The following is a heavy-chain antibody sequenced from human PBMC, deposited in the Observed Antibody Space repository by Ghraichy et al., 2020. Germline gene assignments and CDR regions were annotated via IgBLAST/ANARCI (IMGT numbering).Heavy chain of an antibody. CDR3: ARSPSTIFSNDALDY. CDR1: GFPLGGYT. D-gene: IGHD3-9*01. V-gene: IGHV3-21*01. CDR2: ISRNTRQM. Sequence: GGSLRLSCAASGFPLGGYTLSWIRQAPGKGLEWVSSISRNTRQMYTADSLQGRFTISRDNSRKSIYLQMNRLRVEDTAVYYCARSPSTIFSNDALDYWCQRILVTVSS. J-gene: IGHJ4*02.